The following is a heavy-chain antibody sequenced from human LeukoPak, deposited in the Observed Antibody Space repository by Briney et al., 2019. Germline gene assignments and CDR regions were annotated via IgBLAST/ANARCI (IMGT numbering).Heavy chain of an antibody. J-gene: IGHJ4*02. CDR3: ARHSDYTNTWYAIFDY. CDR2: INHSGGT. V-gene: IGHV4-39*01. D-gene: IGHD6-13*01. CDR1: GFSLSTSGMC. Sequence: SGPALVKPTQTLTLTCTFSGFSLSTSGMCVSWIRQPPGKGLEWIGEINHSGGTNYNPSLKTRVTISVDTSKNQFSLNLTSVTAADTAVYYCARHSDYTNTWYAIFDYWAQGTQVTVSS.